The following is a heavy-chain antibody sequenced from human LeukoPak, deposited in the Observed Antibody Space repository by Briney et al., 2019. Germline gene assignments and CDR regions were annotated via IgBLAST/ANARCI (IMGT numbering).Heavy chain of an antibody. CDR2: ISSNGGST. CDR3: ARDSGMIVVAPFDY. J-gene: IGHJ4*02. V-gene: IGHV3-64*01. CDR1: GFTFSSYA. D-gene: IGHD3-22*01. Sequence: GGSPRLSCAASGFTFSSYAMHWVRQAPGKGLEYVSAISSNGGSTYYANSVKGRFTIYRDNSKNTLYLQMGSLRAEDMAVYYCARDSGMIVVAPFDYWGEGTLVTVSS.